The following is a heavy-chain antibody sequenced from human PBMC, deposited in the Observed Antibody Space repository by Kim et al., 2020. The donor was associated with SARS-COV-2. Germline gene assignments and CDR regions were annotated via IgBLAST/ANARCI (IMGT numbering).Heavy chain of an antibody. CDR3: ARSLTGGTNSGSYYRKGISSAFDI. CDR1: GGSISSYY. Sequence: SETLSLTCTVSGGSISSYYWSWIRQPPGKGLEWIGYIYYSGSTNYNPSLKSRVTISVDTSKNQFSLKLSSVTAADTAVYYCARSLTGGTNSGSYYRKGISSAFDIWGQGTMVTVSS. D-gene: IGHD1-26*01. J-gene: IGHJ3*02. CDR2: IYYSGST. V-gene: IGHV4-59*13.